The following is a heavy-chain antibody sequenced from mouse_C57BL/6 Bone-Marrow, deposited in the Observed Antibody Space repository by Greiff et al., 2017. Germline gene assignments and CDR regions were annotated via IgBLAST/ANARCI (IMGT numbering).Heavy chain of an antibody. V-gene: IGHV5-6*01. CDR3: ARHPFAY. CDR2: ISSGGSYT. J-gene: IGHJ3*01. Sequence: EVNVVESGGDLVKPGGSLKLSCAASGFTFSSYGMSWVRQTPDKRLEWVATISSGGSYTYYPDSVKGRFTISRDNAKNTLYLQMSSLKSEDTAMYYCARHPFAYWGQGTLVTVSA. CDR1: GFTFSSYG.